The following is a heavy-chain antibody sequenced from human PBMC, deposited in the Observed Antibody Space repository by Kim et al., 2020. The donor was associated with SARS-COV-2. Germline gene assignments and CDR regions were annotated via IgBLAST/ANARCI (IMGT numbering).Heavy chain of an antibody. J-gene: IGHJ6*02. CDR1: GGSFSGYY. CDR2: INHSGST. CDR3: AGRYFDWLSWDYYYGMDV. V-gene: IGHV4-34*01. D-gene: IGHD3-9*01. Sequence: SETLSLTCAVYGGSFSGYYWSWIRQPPGKGLEWIGEINHSGSTNYNPSLKSRVTISVDTSKNQFSLKLSSVTAADTAVYYCAGRYFDWLSWDYYYGMDVWGQGTTVTVSS.